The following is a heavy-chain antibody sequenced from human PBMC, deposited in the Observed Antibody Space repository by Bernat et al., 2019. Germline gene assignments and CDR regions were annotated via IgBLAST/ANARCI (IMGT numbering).Heavy chain of an antibody. CDR3: ARNGYDSSWYQGWIDP. D-gene: IGHD6-13*01. CDR2: ISYDGSNK. J-gene: IGHJ5*02. V-gene: IGHV3-30-3*01. CDR1: GFTFSGYA. Sequence: QVQLVESGGGVVQPGRSLRLSCAASGFTFSGYAMYWVRQAPGRGLEWVAVISYDGSNKVYADSVKGRFTISRDNSKNTLYLQMDSLRADDTAVYYCARNGYDSSWYQGWIDPWGQGTLVTVSS.